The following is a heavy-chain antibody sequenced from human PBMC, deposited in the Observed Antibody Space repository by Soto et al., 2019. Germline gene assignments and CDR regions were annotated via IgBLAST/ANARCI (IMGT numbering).Heavy chain of an antibody. CDR1: GYTFTNYG. CDR2: ISAYNGNT. V-gene: IGHV1-18*01. CDR3: ARVTSGDLYYFDY. Sequence: VKVSCKASGYTFTNYGITWVRQAPGQGLEWMGWISAYNGNTNYAQKLQGRVTMTTDTSTSTAYMELRSLRSDDTAVYYCARVTSGDLYYFDYWGQGTLVTVSS. J-gene: IGHJ4*02. D-gene: IGHD4-17*01.